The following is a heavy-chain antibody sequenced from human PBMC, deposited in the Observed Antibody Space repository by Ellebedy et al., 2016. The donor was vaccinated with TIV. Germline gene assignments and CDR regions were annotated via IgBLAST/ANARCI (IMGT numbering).Heavy chain of an antibody. Sequence: ASVKVSCXASGYSFTGCGISWVRQAPGQGLEWMGWISAYNGNTKYAQKLQGRVTMTTDTSTTTAFLELRSLTSDDTAMYYCARDSVGWFDPWGQGTLVTVSS. CDR2: ISAYNGNT. V-gene: IGHV1-18*01. D-gene: IGHD2-2*01. CDR1: GYSFTGCG. CDR3: ARDSVGWFDP. J-gene: IGHJ5*02.